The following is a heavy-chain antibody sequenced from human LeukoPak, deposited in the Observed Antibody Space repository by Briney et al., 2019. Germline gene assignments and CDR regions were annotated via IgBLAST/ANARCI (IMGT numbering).Heavy chain of an antibody. V-gene: IGHV3-7*05. CDR1: GFTFSSYW. Sequence: GGSLRLSCAASGFTFSSYWMSWVRQARGKGLEWVANIKEDGSEKSYVDPVKGRFTISRDNAENSLYLQMNSLRAEDTAVYYCARDRRYSSSSWDYWGQGTLVTVSS. CDR2: IKEDGSEK. CDR3: ARDRRYSSSSWDY. D-gene: IGHD6-6*01. J-gene: IGHJ4*02.